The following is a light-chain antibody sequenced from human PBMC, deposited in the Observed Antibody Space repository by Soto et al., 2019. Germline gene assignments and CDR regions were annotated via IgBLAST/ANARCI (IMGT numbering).Light chain of an antibody. CDR2: EVS. CDR3: SSYTINRTYV. V-gene: IGLV2-14*01. J-gene: IGLJ1*01. CDR1: SSDVGGYNY. Sequence: QSALTQPASVSGSPGHSITISCTGTSSDVGGYNYVSWYQQNPGKAPKLMIYEVSNRPSGVSNRFSGSKSGNMASLTISGLQAEDEADYYCSSYTINRTYVFGTGTKV.